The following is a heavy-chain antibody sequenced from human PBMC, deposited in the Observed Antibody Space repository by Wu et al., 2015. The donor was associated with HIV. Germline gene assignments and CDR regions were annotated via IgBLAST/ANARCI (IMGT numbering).Heavy chain of an antibody. J-gene: IGHJ6*02. D-gene: IGHD5-18*01. Sequence: QVQLVQSGAEVKKPGSSVKVSCKASGGTFSSYAISWVRQAPGQGLEWMGRIIPIFGTANYAQKFQGRVTITADESTSTAYMELSSLRSEDTAVYYCARDVDTAMVGDYYYYGMDVWGQGTDGRPSP. CDR3: ARDVDTAMVGDYYYYGMDV. V-gene: IGHV1-69*13. CDR1: GGTFSSYA. CDR2: IIPIFGTA.